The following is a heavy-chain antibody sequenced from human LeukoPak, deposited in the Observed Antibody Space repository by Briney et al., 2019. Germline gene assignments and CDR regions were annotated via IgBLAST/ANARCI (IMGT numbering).Heavy chain of an antibody. D-gene: IGHD6-19*01. CDR2: ISGSGGST. CDR3: AKDIAVAGPYYFDY. J-gene: IGHJ4*02. V-gene: IGHV3-23*01. CDR1: GFTSSSYA. Sequence: PGGSLRLSCAASGFTSSSYAMSWVRQAPGKGLEWVSAISGSGGSTYYADSVKGRFTISRDNSKNTLYLQMNSLRGEDTAVYYCAKDIAVAGPYYFDYWGQGTLVTVSS.